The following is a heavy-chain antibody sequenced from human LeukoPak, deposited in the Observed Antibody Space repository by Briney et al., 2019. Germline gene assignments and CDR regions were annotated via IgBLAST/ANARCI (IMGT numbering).Heavy chain of an antibody. CDR3: ARDDDRAREIDY. D-gene: IGHD3-22*01. CDR2: IIPILNIT. CDR1: RGTFSKYA. J-gene: IGHJ4*02. V-gene: IGHV1-69*04. Sequence: SVKVSCKASRGTFSKYAISWVRQTPGQGLEWMGRIIPILNITHYAQKFQGRVTIAADKSTSTAYMELSSLRSEDTAVYYCARDDDRAREIDYWGQGTLVTVSS.